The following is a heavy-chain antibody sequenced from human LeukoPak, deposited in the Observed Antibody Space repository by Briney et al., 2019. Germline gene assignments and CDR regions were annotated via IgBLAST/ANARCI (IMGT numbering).Heavy chain of an antibody. Sequence: ASVRVSCKASGYTFTHHGITWVRQAPGQGLEWMGWISGYNGDTMYAQKVQGRVTMTTDGSTTTAYMELRSLTSDDTALYYCARDPSNTSGRYQYFDLWGRGTLVTVSS. CDR2: ISGYNGDT. V-gene: IGHV1-18*01. CDR1: GYTFTHHG. J-gene: IGHJ2*01. D-gene: IGHD6-19*01. CDR3: ARDPSNTSGRYQYFDL.